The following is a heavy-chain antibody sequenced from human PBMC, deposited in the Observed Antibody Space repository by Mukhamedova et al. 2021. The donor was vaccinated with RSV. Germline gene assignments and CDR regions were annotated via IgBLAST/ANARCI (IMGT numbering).Heavy chain of an antibody. J-gene: IGHJ5*02. V-gene: IGHV3-23*01. Sequence: GSAVSGGGVTTYFADSVKGRFTISRDNSKNTLYLQMNSLRDEDRAVYYCAKGSNWFDAWGQGTLVTVSS. CDR2: VSGGGVTT. CDR3: AKGSNWFDA.